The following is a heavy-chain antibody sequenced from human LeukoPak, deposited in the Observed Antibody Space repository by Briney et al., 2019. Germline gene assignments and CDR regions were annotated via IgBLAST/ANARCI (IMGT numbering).Heavy chain of an antibody. CDR3: ARDSRRGYSYGYWFDP. D-gene: IGHD5-18*01. V-gene: IGHV4-34*01. CDR2: IKHSGST. CDR1: GGSFSGYY. J-gene: IGHJ5*02. Sequence: PSETLSLTCAVYGGSFSGYYWSWIRQSPGKGLEWIGEIKHSGSTNYNPSLKSRVTISVDTSKNQFSLKLSSVTAADTAVYYCARDSRRGYSYGYWFDPWGQGTLVTVSS.